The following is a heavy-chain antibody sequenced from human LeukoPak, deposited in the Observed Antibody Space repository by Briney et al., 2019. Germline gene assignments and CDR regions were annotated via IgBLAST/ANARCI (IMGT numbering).Heavy chain of an antibody. V-gene: IGHV3-48*03. Sequence: GGSLRPSCAASGFTFTFYEMNSVRQAPGKGLEWVPYISTSGSTIYYADSVKGRFTMSRDNAKKSLHLQMNSLRAEDTAIYYCARDSGYSYGRGNGSEYWGQGTLVTVSS. CDR1: GFTFTFYE. CDR3: ARDSGYSYGRGNGSEY. J-gene: IGHJ4*02. CDR2: ISTSGSTI. D-gene: IGHD5-18*01.